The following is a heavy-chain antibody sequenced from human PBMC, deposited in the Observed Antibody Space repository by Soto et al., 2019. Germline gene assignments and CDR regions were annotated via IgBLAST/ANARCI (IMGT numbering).Heavy chain of an antibody. D-gene: IGHD1-26*01. V-gene: IGHV3-53*01. CDR1: GFTVSSNY. CDR3: ARGGDYDHTSGNYYPFYFDF. CDR2: IYSGGKT. Sequence: EVQLVESGGGLIQPGGSLRLSCVGSGFTVSSNYMSWVRQAPGKGLEWVSVIYSGGKTYYADSVKGRFTISRDSSQDTVYLIMNRLTAGDTAVDYCARGGDYDHTSGNYYPFYFDFWGQGVLVSVSS. J-gene: IGHJ4*02.